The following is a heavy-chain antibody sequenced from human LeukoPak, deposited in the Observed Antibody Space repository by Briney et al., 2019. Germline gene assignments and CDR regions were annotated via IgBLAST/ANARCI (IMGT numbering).Heavy chain of an antibody. J-gene: IGHJ4*02. V-gene: IGHV3-23*01. CDR2: ISGSGGST. D-gene: IGHD2-15*01. Sequence: PGGSLRLSCAASGFTFSRYSTNWVRQAPGKGLEWVSAISGSGGSTYYADSVKGRFTISRDNSKNTLYLQMNSLKTEDTAVYYCTSPDCSGGSCYSYWGQGTLVTVSS. CDR3: TSPDCSGGSCYSY. CDR1: GFTFSRYS.